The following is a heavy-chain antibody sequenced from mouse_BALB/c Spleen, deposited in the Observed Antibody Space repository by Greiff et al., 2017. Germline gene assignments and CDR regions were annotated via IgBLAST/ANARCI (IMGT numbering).Heavy chain of an antibody. CDR1: GFTFSSFG. CDR2: ISSGSSTI. V-gene: IGHV5-17*02. D-gene: IGHD1-1*01. J-gene: IGHJ4*01. Sequence: EVQRVESGGGLVQPGGSRKLSCAASGFTFSSFGMHWVRQAPEKGLEWVAYISSGSSTIYYADTVKGRFTISRDNPKNTLFLQMTSLRSEDTAMYYCARGDYGSSYGYYAMDYWGQGTSVTVSA. CDR3: ARGDYGSSYGYYAMDY.